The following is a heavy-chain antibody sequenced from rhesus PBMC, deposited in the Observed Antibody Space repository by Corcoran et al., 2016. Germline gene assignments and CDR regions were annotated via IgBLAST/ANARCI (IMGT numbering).Heavy chain of an antibody. CDR2: INSCRVTT. Sequence: EVQLVESGGGLAKPGGSLRLSCAASGFTFSSYWMNWVRKAPGKGLEWVSAINSCRVTTYYADSLKGRFTISRDNSKNTLSLKMNSLRAEDTAVYYCAKRFCIDEDDYGYYYTDYGLDSWGQGVVVTVSS. J-gene: IGHJ6*01. V-gene: IGHV3S25*01. CDR1: GFTFSSYW. D-gene: IGHD3-9*01. CDR3: AKRFCIDEDDYGYYYTDYGLDS.